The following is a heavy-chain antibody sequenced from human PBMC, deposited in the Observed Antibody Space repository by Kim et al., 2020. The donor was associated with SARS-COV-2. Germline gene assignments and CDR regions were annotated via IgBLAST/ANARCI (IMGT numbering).Heavy chain of an antibody. V-gene: IGHV3-23*03. CDR1: GFTFSSYA. Sequence: GGSLRLSCAASGFTFSSYAMSWVRQAPGKGLEWVSVIYSGGSSTYYADSVKGRFTISRDNSKNTLYLQMNSLRAEDTAVYYCAKDRYYGSRSKSVGYYYYGMDVWGQGTTVTVSS. D-gene: IGHD3-10*01. CDR3: AKDRYYGSRSKSVGYYYYGMDV. J-gene: IGHJ6*02. CDR2: IYSGGSST.